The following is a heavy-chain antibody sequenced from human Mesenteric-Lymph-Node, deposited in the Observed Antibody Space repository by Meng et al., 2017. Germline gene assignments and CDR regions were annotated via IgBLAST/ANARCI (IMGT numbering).Heavy chain of an antibody. CDR2: IIHGGSP. V-gene: IGHV4-34*12. Sequence: QVKLQQGGAGRLKPPETLSLTCAGNGGSLSGAYWNWIRQPPGKGLEWIGEIIHGGSPSYNPSLKSRVTISIDTSKNQLSLMLSSVTAADTAVYYCARRPTGIDYWGQGTLVTVSS. J-gene: IGHJ4*02. CDR3: ARRPTGIDY. D-gene: IGHD2-8*02. CDR1: GGSLSGAY.